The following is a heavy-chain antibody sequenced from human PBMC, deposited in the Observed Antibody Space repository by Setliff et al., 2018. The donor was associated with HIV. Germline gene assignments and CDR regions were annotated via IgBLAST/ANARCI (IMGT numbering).Heavy chain of an antibody. V-gene: IGHV1-3*04. Sequence: GPSVKVSCRASGYTFTSYAMHWVRQAPGKGLEWMGWRLTGTGDKSYSEKFQGSLTITRDASANTAYMELSSLTSEDTAVYYCARGKGVGGVIITGGLDVWGKGTTVTVSS. J-gene: IGHJ6*04. CDR3: ARGKGVGGVIITGGLDV. CDR2: RLTGTGDK. D-gene: IGHD3-10*01. CDR1: GYTFTSYA.